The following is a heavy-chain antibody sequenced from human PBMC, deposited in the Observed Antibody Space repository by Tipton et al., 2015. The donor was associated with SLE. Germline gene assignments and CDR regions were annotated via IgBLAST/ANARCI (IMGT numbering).Heavy chain of an antibody. V-gene: IGHV4-59*04. CDR1: GGSISSYY. Sequence: TLSLTCTVSGGSISSYYWSWIRQPPGKGLEWIGSIYHSGSTYYNPSLKSRVTISVDTSKNQFSLKLSSVTAADTAVYYCARVRGLAARPHAFDIWGQGTMVTVSS. J-gene: IGHJ3*02. CDR3: ARVRGLAARPHAFDI. CDR2: IYHSGST. D-gene: IGHD6-6*01.